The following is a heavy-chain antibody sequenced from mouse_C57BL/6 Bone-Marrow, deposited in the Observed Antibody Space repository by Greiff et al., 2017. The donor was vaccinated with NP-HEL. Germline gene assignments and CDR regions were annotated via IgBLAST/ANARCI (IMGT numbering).Heavy chain of an antibody. CDR3: ARNLYYGYDDWYLDV. CDR2: ISYDGSN. J-gene: IGHJ1*03. Sequence: EVQLVESGPGLVKPSQSLSLTCSVTGYSITSGYYWNWIRQFPGNKLEWMGYISYDGSNNYNPSLKNRISITRDTSKNQFFLKLNSVTTEDTATYYCARNLYYGYDDWYLDVWGTGTTVTVSS. V-gene: IGHV3-6*01. CDR1: GYSITSGYY. D-gene: IGHD2-2*01.